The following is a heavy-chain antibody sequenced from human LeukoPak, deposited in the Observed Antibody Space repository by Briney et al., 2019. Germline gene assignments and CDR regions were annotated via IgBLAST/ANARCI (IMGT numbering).Heavy chain of an antibody. CDR2: ISAYNGNT. J-gene: IGHJ5*02. V-gene: IGHV1-18*01. Sequence: ASVTVSYKASGYTFTSYGISWVRQAPGQGLEWMGWISAYNGNTNYAQKLQGRVTITTDTSTSTAYMELRSLRSDDTAVYYCARAVLLWFGEPGPWGQGTLVTVSS. D-gene: IGHD3-10*01. CDR1: GYTFTSYG. CDR3: ARAVLLWFGEPGP.